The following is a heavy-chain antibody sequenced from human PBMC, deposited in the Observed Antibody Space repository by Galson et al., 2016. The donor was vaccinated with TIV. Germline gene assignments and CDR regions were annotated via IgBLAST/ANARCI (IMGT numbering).Heavy chain of an antibody. J-gene: IGHJ6*02. D-gene: IGHD2-21*01. Sequence: SLRLSCAASGFTFSSYTMTWVRQAPGKGLVWVSSIRSSSSYKSYADSVKGRFTISRDNAKNSLYLQMNSLRAEDTAVYYCARDIFPYYGMDVWGQGTTVTVSS. CDR3: ARDIFPYYGMDV. V-gene: IGHV3-21*01. CDR1: GFTFSSYT. CDR2: IRSSSSYK.